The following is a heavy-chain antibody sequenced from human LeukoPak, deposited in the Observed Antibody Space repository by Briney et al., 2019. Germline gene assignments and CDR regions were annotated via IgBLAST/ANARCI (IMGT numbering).Heavy chain of an antibody. Sequence: SETLSLTCTVSGGSISSHYWSWIRQPPGKGLEWIGYIYYSGSTNYNPSLKSRVTISVETSKNQFSLKLSSVTAADTAVYYCARERGELGYCSSTSCPRHVRLPASWFDPWGQGTLITVSS. CDR3: ARERGELGYCSSTSCPRHVRLPASWFDP. CDR1: GGSISSHY. V-gene: IGHV4-59*11. D-gene: IGHD2-2*01. CDR2: IYYSGST. J-gene: IGHJ5*02.